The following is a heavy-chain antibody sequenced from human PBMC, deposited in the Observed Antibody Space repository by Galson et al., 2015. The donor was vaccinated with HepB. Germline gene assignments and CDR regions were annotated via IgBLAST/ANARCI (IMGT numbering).Heavy chain of an antibody. CDR3: ARGGGGYYYYYMDV. D-gene: IGHD3-16*01. Sequence: SLRLSCAASGLTVSSNYMSWVRQAPGKGLEWVSVIYSGGGTYYADSVKGRFTISRDNSKNTLYLQMNSLRAEDTAVYYCARGGGGYYYYYMDVWGKGTTVTVSS. CDR1: GLTVSSNY. CDR2: IYSGGGT. V-gene: IGHV3-53*01. J-gene: IGHJ6*03.